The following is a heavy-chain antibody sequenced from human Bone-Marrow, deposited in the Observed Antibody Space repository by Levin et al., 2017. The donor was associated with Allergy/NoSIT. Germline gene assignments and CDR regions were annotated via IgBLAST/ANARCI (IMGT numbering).Heavy chain of an antibody. V-gene: IGHV3-48*01. J-gene: IGHJ4*02. CDR3: VKGGFYDSYFES. CDR1: GFAFSDYN. CDR2: ISSTSRSI. Sequence: PGGSLRLSCVASGFAFSDYNMNWVRQAPGKGLEWISYISSTSRSIYYADSVKGRFTTTRDNAAGSMFLHMRSLRADDTAVYYCVKGGFYDSYFESWGQGTLVTASP. D-gene: IGHD3-9*01.